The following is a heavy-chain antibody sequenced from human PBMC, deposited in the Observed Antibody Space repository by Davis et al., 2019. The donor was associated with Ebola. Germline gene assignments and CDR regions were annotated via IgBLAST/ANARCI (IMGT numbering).Heavy chain of an antibody. CDR3: ARGKSQTFFDSSDYPEIGY. CDR1: GFTFSSYW. V-gene: IGHV3-7*01. CDR2: IKQDGSEK. Sequence: GESLKISCAASGFTFSSYWMSWVRQAPGKGLEWVANIKQDGSEKYYVDSVKGRFTISRDNAKNTLHLQINSLRADDTAVYYCARGKSQTFFDSSDYPEIGYWGQGTLVTVSS. J-gene: IGHJ4*02. D-gene: IGHD3-22*01.